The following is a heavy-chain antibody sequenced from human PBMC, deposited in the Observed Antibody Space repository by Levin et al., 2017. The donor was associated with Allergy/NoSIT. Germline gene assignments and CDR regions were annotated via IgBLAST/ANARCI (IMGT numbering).Heavy chain of an antibody. CDR3: ARVMVRGF. J-gene: IGHJ4*02. Sequence: GGSLRLSCAASGFTLSDYWMHWVRQAPGKGLVWVARLDRDGITTTYADFVRGRFTISRDNAKNTLYLQMNSLRTEDTAMYYCARVMVRGFWGQGTLVTVSS. CDR2: LDRDGITT. V-gene: IGHV3-74*01. D-gene: IGHD3-10*01. CDR1: GFTLSDYW.